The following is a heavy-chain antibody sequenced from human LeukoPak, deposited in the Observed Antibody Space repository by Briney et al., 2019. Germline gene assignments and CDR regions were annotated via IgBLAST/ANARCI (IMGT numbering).Heavy chain of an antibody. CDR2: IYYSGST. V-gene: IGHV4-31*11. CDR3: ARAITMMYYYFDY. Sequence: SETLSLTCAVYGGSFSGYYWSWIRQHPGKGLEWIGYIYYSGSTYYNPSLKGRVTISVDTSKNQFSLKLSSVTAADTAVYYCARAITMMYYYFDYWGQGTLVTVSS. CDR1: GGSFSGYY. J-gene: IGHJ4*02. D-gene: IGHD3-22*01.